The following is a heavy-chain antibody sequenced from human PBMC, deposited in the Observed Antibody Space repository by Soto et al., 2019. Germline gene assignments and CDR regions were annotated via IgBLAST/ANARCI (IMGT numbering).Heavy chain of an antibody. V-gene: IGHV3-33*01. Sequence: GGSLRLSCAASGFTFSSYGMHWVRQAPGKGLEWVAGIWYNGSNKDSADSVKGGFTISRYNSQNTRYLQMNSLRAEDTAVYYCARGDVWGSYRHIYYFDYWGQGTLVTVSS. J-gene: IGHJ4*02. CDR3: ARGDVWGSYRHIYYFDY. CDR2: IWYNGSNK. D-gene: IGHD3-16*02. CDR1: GFTFSSYG.